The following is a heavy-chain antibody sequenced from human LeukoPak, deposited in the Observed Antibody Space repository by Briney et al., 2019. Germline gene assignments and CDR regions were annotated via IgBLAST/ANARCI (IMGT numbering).Heavy chain of an antibody. CDR2: INHSGST. D-gene: IGHD4-17*01. J-gene: IGHJ4*02. CDR1: GGSFSGYY. Sequence: PSETLSLTCAVYGGSFSGYYWSWIRQPPGKGLEWIGEINHSGSTNYNPSLKGRVTISVDTSKNQFSLKLSSVTAADTAVYYCARGDYDFDYWGQGTLVTVSS. V-gene: IGHV4-34*01. CDR3: ARGDYDFDY.